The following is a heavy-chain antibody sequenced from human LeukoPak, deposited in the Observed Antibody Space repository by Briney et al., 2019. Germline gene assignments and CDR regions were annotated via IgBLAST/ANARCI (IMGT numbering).Heavy chain of an antibody. CDR3: ARGAMATTPFFDY. CDR1: GGSFSGYY. Sequence: PSETLSLTCAVYGGSFSGYYWSWIRQPPGKGLEWIGYVYYTGSTNFNPSLKSRVTMSLDTSRNQFSLELTSLTAADTAVYYCARGAMATTPFFDYWGQGTLVTVSS. D-gene: IGHD5-24*01. CDR2: VYYTGST. J-gene: IGHJ4*02. V-gene: IGHV4-59*01.